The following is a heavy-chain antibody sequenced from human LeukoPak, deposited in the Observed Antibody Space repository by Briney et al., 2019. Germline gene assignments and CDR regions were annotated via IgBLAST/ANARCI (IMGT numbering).Heavy chain of an antibody. D-gene: IGHD6-13*01. V-gene: IGHV3-53*01. CDR3: ARDLDSSSWELGRNALDI. Sequence: GGSLRLSCAASGFSVGTNYMTWVRQAPGKGLEWVSVIYSGDNTYYADSVKGRFTISRDTPKNTLYLQMNSLRAEDTAVYYCARDLDSSSWELGRNALDIWGQGTMVTVSS. J-gene: IGHJ3*02. CDR2: IYSGDNT. CDR1: GFSVGTNY.